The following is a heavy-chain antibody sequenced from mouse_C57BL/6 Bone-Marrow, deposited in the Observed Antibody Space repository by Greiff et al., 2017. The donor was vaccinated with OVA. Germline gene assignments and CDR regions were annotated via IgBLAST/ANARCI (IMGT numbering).Heavy chain of an antibody. CDR3: TREDYYGSYCYFDV. CDR1: GFTFSSYA. Sequence: EVQLVESGEGLVKPGGSLKLSCAASGFTFSSYAMSWVRQTPEKRLEWVAYISSGGDYIYYADTVKGRFTISRDNARNTLYLQMSSLKSEDTAMYYCTREDYYGSYCYFDVWGTGTTVTVSS. J-gene: IGHJ1*03. V-gene: IGHV5-9-1*02. CDR2: ISSGGDYI. D-gene: IGHD1-1*01.